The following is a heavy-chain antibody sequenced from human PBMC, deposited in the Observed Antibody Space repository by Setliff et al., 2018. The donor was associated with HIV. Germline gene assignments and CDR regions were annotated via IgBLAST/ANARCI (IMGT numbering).Heavy chain of an antibody. Sequence: SETLSLTCIVSGGSIGSTSFYGGWIRQPPGKGLEWIGTLYFSGSTYDNPSLKSRISISIDTSKNQFSLKLNSVTAADTAVYYCARGVYPREVDFDYWGQGSLVTVSS. CDR3: ARGVYPREVDFDY. CDR2: LYFSGST. CDR1: GGSIGSTSFY. J-gene: IGHJ4*02. D-gene: IGHD2-8*01. V-gene: IGHV4-39*07.